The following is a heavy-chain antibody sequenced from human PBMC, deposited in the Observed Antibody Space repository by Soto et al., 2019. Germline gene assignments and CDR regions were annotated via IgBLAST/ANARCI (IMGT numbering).Heavy chain of an antibody. CDR2: INAANGNT. Sequence: QVHLVQSGVEVKKPGASVKVSCKASGYIFSTYTMHWVRQAPGQRLEWMGWINAANGNTKYSQNFQGRVTISRDTSASTAYLELSSLRSEDTAVYYCARVSFETSGYADYWGQGTLVTVSS. CDR3: ARVSFETSGYADY. J-gene: IGHJ4*02. D-gene: IGHD3-22*01. CDR1: GYIFSTYT. V-gene: IGHV1-3*01.